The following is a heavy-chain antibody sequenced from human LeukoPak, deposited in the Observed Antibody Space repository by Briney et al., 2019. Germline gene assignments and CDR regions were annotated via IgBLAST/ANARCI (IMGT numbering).Heavy chain of an antibody. Sequence: ASVKVSCKASGYTFTSYGISWVRQAPALGREWMGWISAYNGNTNYAQKLQDRVTMTTDTSTSTAYMELRSLRSDDTAVYYCARKPPRSNNWFDPWGQGTLVTVSS. D-gene: IGHD1-14*01. J-gene: IGHJ5*02. CDR1: GYTFTSYG. V-gene: IGHV1-18*01. CDR3: ARKPPRSNNWFDP. CDR2: ISAYNGNT.